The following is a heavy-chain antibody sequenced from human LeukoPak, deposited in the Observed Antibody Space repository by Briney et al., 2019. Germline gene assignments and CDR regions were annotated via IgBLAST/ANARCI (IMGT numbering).Heavy chain of an antibody. V-gene: IGHV4-34*01. CDR1: GGSFSGYY. CDR2: INHSGST. D-gene: IGHD2-2*01. Sequence: SETLSLTCAVYGGSFSGYYWSWIRQPPGKGLEWIGEINHSGSTNYNPSLKSRVTISVDTSKNQFSLNLSSVTAADTAVYYCARVPPMRVVVPAAKNYYYYYMDVWGKGTTVTVSS. CDR3: ARVPPMRVVVPAAKNYYYYYMDV. J-gene: IGHJ6*03.